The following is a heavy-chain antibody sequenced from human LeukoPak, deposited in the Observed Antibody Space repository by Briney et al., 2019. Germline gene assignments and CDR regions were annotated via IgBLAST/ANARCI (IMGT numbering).Heavy chain of an antibody. J-gene: IGHJ4*02. CDR1: GFRFSNYG. Sequence: GGSLRLSCVASGFRFSNYGMHWVRQAPGKGLEWVAFIPYDASDKYYADSVKGRFTISRDNSNNTLTLHMNSLRTEDTSIYFCAKGAWAADGPMGNNFASWGQGSLVTVSS. D-gene: IGHD6-13*01. V-gene: IGHV3-30*02. CDR3: AKGAWAADGPMGNNFAS. CDR2: IPYDASDK.